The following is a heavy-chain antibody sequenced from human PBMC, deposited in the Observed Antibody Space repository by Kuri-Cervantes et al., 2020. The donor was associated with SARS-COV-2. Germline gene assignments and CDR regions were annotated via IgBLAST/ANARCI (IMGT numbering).Heavy chain of an antibody. V-gene: IGHV1-3*04. D-gene: IGHD3-22*01. CDR3: ARVPRGAVLGYFDY. CDR1: GYTFTMFS. CDR2: INTANGNT. J-gene: IGHJ4*02. Sequence: ASVKVSCKASGYTFTMFSIHWVRQAPGQRPEWMGWINTANGNTKYSQKFQGRVTISRDTSATTAYMELSSLRSEDTAVYYCARVPRGAVLGYFDYWGQGTLVTVSS.